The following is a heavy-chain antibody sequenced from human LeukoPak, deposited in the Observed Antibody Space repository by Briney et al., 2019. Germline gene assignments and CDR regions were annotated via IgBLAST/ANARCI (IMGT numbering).Heavy chain of an antibody. J-gene: IGHJ4*02. CDR2: VDPEDGET. Sequence: GASVKVSCKXSGYTFTDYYLHWVQQAPGKGLERMGLVDPEDGETLYSESFQGRVTITADASTSTAYMELSSLRSDDSAVYYCARTQSGSYNYWGQGTLITVSS. CDR3: ARTQSGSYNY. V-gene: IGHV1-69-2*01. CDR1: GYTFTDYY. D-gene: IGHD1-26*01.